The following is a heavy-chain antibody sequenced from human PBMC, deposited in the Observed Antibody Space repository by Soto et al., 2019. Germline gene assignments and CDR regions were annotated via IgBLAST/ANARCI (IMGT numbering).Heavy chain of an antibody. D-gene: IGHD3-3*01. V-gene: IGHV1-18*01. J-gene: IGHJ4*02. CDR3: ARDPRKSVGPPDY. CDR1: GYTFSSYG. CDR2: ISAYNGNT. Sequence: QVQLVQSGAEVKKPGASVKVSCKASGYTFSSYGISWVRQAPGQGLEWMGWISAYNGNTNNAQKLQGRVTMTTDTSRSTANKELSSMRTDDTAVYYRARDPRKSVGPPDYSGQGTLVTVSS.